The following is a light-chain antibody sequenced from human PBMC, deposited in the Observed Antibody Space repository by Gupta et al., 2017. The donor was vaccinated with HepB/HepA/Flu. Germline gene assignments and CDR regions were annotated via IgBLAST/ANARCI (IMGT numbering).Light chain of an antibody. V-gene: IGKV6-21*01. J-gene: IGKJ4*01. CDR3: QQSSSLPLT. CDR2: FAS. CDR1: QSIGSS. Sequence: EIVLTQSPAFQSATPKEKVTITCRASQSIGSSLHWYQQKPDQSPKLLIKFASQSFSGVPSRFSGSGSGTDFTLTINSLEAEDAATYYCQQSSSLPLTFGRGTKVEIK.